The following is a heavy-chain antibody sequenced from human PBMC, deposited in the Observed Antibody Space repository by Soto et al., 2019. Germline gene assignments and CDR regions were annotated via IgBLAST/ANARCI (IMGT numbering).Heavy chain of an antibody. J-gene: IGHJ4*02. Sequence: QVTLKESGPVLVKPTETLTLTCTVSGFSLSNARMGVSWIRQPPGKALEWLAHIFSNDEKSYSTSLKSRLTSSKDTSKSQVVLTMTNMDPVDTATYYCARSDPISSWLYYFDYWGQGTLVTVSS. V-gene: IGHV2-26*01. CDR1: GFSLSNARMG. CDR2: IFSNDEK. CDR3: ARSDPISSWLYYFDY. D-gene: IGHD6-13*01.